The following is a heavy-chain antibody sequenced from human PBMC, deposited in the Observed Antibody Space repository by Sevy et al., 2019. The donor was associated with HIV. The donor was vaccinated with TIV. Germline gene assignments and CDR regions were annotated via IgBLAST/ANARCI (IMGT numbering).Heavy chain of an antibody. D-gene: IGHD2-15*01. V-gene: IGHV2-5*02. Sequence: SGPTLVNPTQTLTLTCTFSGFSLSTNGVGVAWIRQPPGKALEWLALIYWDDDKRYSPSLKSRLTITKGTSKKQVVLTMTNMDPVDTATYYCAHTRPGYCNVGTCYSWDYWGQGILVTVSS. CDR1: GFSLSTNGVG. CDR2: IYWDDDK. CDR3: AHTRPGYCNVGTCYSWDY. J-gene: IGHJ4*02.